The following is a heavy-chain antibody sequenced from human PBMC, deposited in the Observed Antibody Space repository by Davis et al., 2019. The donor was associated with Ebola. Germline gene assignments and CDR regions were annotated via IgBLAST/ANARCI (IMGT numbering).Heavy chain of an antibody. CDR3: AREPPPYDFWSGYYGY. Sequence: GESLKISCAASGFTFSSYGMHWVRQAPGKGLEWVANIKQDGSEKYYVDSVKGRFTISRDNAKNSLYLQMNSLRAEDTAVYYCAREPPPYDFWSGYYGYWGQGTLVTVSS. CDR2: IKQDGSEK. V-gene: IGHV3-7*01. J-gene: IGHJ4*02. D-gene: IGHD3-3*01. CDR1: GFTFSSYG.